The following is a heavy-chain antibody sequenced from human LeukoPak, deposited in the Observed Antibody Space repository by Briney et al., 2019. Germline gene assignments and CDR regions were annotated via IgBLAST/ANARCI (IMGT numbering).Heavy chain of an antibody. J-gene: IGHJ4*02. CDR1: GGSIDSTNW. CDR3: ARSHDHLWGNYPDY. CDR2: IHHDGRI. D-gene: IGHD3-16*02. V-gene: IGHV4/OR15-8*01. Sequence: SETLSLTCDVSGGSIDSTNWWNWVRQPPGKGLEWIGEIHHDGRINYNPSLRSRVTLSVDKSKNQFSLRLNPVTAADTAMYYCARSHDHLWGNYPDYWGQGTLVTVSS.